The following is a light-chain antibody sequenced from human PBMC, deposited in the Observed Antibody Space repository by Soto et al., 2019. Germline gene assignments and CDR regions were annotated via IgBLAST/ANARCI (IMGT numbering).Light chain of an antibody. V-gene: IGLV2-14*03. CDR3: SSYSTTSALV. J-gene: IGLJ2*01. CDR2: DVS. Sequence: QSALTQPASVSGSPGQSITISCAGTSADIGAFNYVSWYQHHPGKAPKLLIYDVSDRPSGVSTRFSASKSANTASLTISGLQADDEGDYYCSSYSTTSALVFGGGTKLT. CDR1: SADIGAFNY.